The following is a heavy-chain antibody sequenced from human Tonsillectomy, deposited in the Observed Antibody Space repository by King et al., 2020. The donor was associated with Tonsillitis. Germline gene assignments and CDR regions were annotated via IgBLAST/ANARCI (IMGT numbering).Heavy chain of an antibody. CDR2: IREDGSEK. Sequence: VQLVESGGGLVQPGGSLRLACATSGFNFNTYGMTWVRQAPGKGLEWVANIREDGSEKYYVDSVTGRFTISRDNAKSSLFLQMNSVRGEDTAVYYCARGITFFDSWGQGTLVTVSP. CDR3: ARGITFFDS. D-gene: IGHD3-10*01. V-gene: IGHV3-7*04. CDR1: GFNFNTYG. J-gene: IGHJ4*02.